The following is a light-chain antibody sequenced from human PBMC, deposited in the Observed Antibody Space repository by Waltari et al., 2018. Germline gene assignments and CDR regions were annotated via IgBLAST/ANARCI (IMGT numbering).Light chain of an antibody. Sequence: VLTQSPGTLSLSPGDRANLSCRASQSVRTDLAWYQQKPGQAPRLLIFGISRRATNIPDRFSGSGSGTDFTLTISRLEPEDFAVYYCQHYSNLPLTFGGGTKVEIK. CDR2: GIS. CDR3: QHYSNLPLT. V-gene: IGKV3-20*01. J-gene: IGKJ4*01. CDR1: QSVRTD.